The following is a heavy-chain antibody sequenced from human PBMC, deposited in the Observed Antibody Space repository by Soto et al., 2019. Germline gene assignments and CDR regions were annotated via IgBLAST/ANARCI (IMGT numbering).Heavy chain of an antibody. CDR2: ISYDGSNK. Sequence: GGSLRLSCAASGFTFSSYGMHWVRQAPGKGLEWVAVISYDGSNKYYADSVKGRFTISRDNSKNTLYLQMNSLRAEDTAVYYCAKDGHSTSFDYWGQGTLVTVSS. V-gene: IGHV3-30*18. D-gene: IGHD1-26*01. J-gene: IGHJ4*02. CDR1: GFTFSSYG. CDR3: AKDGHSTSFDY.